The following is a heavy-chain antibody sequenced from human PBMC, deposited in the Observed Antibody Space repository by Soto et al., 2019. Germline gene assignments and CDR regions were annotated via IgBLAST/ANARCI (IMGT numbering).Heavy chain of an antibody. CDR1: GFTFSSYS. CDR3: ARAIPSIAARRRVQYGMDV. Sequence: GGSLRLSCAASGFTFSSYSMNWVRQAPGKGLEWVSSISSSSSYIYYADSVKGRFTISRDNAKNSLYLQMNSLRAEDTAVYYCARAIPSIAARRRVQYGMDVWGQGTTVTVSS. D-gene: IGHD6-6*01. V-gene: IGHV3-21*01. J-gene: IGHJ6*02. CDR2: ISSSSSYI.